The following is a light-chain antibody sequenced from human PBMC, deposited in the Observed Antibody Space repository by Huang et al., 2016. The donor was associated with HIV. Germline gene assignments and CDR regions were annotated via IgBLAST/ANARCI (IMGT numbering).Light chain of an antibody. CDR1: QTISTF. CDR2: AAS. J-gene: IGKJ4*01. Sequence: DIQMTQSPSSLSASVGDRISITCRASQTISTFLNWYQQQPGKAPKLLIYAASNLQSGVSARFSGTGSGTHCTLTVTGLQPDDFATYFCQQTSSVPLTFGGGTRVE. CDR3: QQTSSVPLT. V-gene: IGKV1-39*01.